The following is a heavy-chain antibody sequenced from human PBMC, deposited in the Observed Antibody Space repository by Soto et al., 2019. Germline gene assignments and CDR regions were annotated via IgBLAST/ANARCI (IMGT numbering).Heavy chain of an antibody. Sequence: GGSLRFSCAASGFTFSSYGMNWVRQAPGKGLEWVSGVSGSGVNTYYADSVKGRFSISRDNSKNTLYLQMDSLRAEDTAVYYCAKTVTSLSAYYYYMDVWGKGTTVTVSS. D-gene: IGHD2-2*01. CDR1: GFTFSSYG. CDR3: AKTVTSLSAYYYYMDV. J-gene: IGHJ6*03. V-gene: IGHV3-23*01. CDR2: VSGSGVNT.